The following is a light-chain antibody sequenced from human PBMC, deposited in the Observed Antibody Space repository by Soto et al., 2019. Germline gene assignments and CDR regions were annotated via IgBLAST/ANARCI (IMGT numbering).Light chain of an antibody. CDR2: AAS. J-gene: IGKJ3*01. V-gene: IGKV1-27*01. Sequence: DIQMTQSPSFLSASVGDRVTISCRASQGISNYLAWYQQKPGKAPRLLSYAASSLQSGVSFRFTVRGSGRDFTLTLRSLPLEAVATYYFLHYNWPPLTVGPGTKVDLK. CDR1: QGISNY. CDR3: LHYNWPPLT.